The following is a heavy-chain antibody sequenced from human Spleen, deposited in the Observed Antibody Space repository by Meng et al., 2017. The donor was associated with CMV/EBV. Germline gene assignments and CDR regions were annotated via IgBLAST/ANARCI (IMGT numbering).Heavy chain of an antibody. CDR3: GRDIKRYGVGSFDI. CDR1: GYTFTSYG. J-gene: IGHJ3*02. Sequence: ASVKVSCKASGYTFTSYGISWVRQAPGQGLEWMGWISAYNGNTNYAQKLQGRVTITADESTTTAYMELSSLRSEDTAVYYCGRDIKRYGVGSFDIWGQGTMVTVSS. D-gene: IGHD5-24*01. V-gene: IGHV1-18*01. CDR2: ISAYNGNT.